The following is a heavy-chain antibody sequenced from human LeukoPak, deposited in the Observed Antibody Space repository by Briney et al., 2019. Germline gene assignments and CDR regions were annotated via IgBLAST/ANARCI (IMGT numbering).Heavy chain of an antibody. Sequence: SVKVSCKASGGTFSSYAISWVRQAPGQGLEWMGGIIPIFGTANYAQKFQGRVTITADESTSTAYMELSSLRSEDTAVYYCASCGGSYSSCYFDYWAREPWSPSPQ. CDR1: GGTFSSYA. D-gene: IGHD1-26*01. J-gene: IGHJ4*02. CDR3: ASCGGSYSSCYFDY. V-gene: IGHV1-69*13. CDR2: IIPIFGTA.